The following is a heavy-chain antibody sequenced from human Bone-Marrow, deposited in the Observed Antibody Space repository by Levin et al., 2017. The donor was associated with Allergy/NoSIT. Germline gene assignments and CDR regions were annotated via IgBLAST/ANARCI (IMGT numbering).Heavy chain of an antibody. CDR2: ISYSGTT. J-gene: IGHJ4*02. CDR1: GGSISSAGYH. Sequence: SETLSLTCTVSGGSISSAGYHWTWIRQSPGKGLEWIGYISYSGTTYYNPSLKSRLTMSLDTSEQRFSLNLNSVTAADTAIYYCARIDGYYMDYWGKGTRVTISS. D-gene: IGHD3-9*01. CDR3: ARIDGYYMDY. V-gene: IGHV4-31*03.